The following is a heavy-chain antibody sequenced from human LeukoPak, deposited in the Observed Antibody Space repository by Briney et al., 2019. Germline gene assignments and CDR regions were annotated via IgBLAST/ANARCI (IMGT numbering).Heavy chain of an antibody. CDR1: GGSFSGYY. V-gene: IGHV4-34*01. J-gene: IGHJ4*02. D-gene: IGHD5-18*01. Sequence: SETLSLTCAVYGGSFSGYYWSWIRQPPGKGLEWIGEINHSGSTNYNPSLKSRVTISVDTSKNQFSLKLSSVTAADTAVYYCARLLLYSYGVAYFDYWGQGTLVTVSS. CDR3: ARLLLYSYGVAYFDY. CDR2: INHSGST.